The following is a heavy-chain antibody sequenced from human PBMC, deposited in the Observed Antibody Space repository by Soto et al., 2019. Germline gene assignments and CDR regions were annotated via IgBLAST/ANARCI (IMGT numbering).Heavy chain of an antibody. V-gene: IGHV4-34*01. CDR3: AREPGQGGDYFDY. Sequence: PSETLSLTCAVYGGSFSGYYWSWIRQPPGKGLEWIGEINHSGSTNYNPSLKSRVTISVDTSKNQFSLKLNSVTAADTAVYYCAREPGQGGDYFDYWGQGTLVTVSS. J-gene: IGHJ4*02. CDR2: INHSGST. CDR1: GGSFSGYY. D-gene: IGHD1-1*01.